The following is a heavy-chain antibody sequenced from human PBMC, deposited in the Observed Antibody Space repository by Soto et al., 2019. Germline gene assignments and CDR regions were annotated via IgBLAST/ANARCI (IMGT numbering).Heavy chain of an antibody. Sequence: VQLVESGGGVAQPGGSLRLSCAASGFTFSRYGMHWVRQAPGKGLEWVAVIWTDGSYEHYADSVMGQFTISRDNSKNTLYLQFNSMRAEDTAVYYCARAGHDSSGYYYGGLDYWGPGTLVTVSS. V-gene: IGHV3-33*01. CDR3: ARAGHDSSGYYYGGLDY. CDR2: IWTDGSYE. J-gene: IGHJ4*02. CDR1: GFTFSRYG. D-gene: IGHD3-22*01.